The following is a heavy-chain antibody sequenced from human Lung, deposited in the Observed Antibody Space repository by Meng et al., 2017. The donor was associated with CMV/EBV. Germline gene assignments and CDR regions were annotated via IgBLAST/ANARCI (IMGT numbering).Heavy chain of an antibody. Sequence: FRFSDSYMAWLRQAPGKGLEWVSYISSSYAVDYADSLKGRFTISRDNAKNSLYLQMNSLRAEDTAVYYCARVLLDVRGWYYEGMDVWGQGTTVTVSS. CDR3: ARVLLDVRGWYYEGMDV. CDR1: FRFSDSY. CDR2: ISSSYAV. J-gene: IGHJ6*02. D-gene: IGHD3-3*01. V-gene: IGHV3-69-1*01.